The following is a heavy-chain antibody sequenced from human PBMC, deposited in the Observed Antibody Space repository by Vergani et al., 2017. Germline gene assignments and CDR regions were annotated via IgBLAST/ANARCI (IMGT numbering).Heavy chain of an antibody. V-gene: IGHV4-61*02. CDR3: ARAYCSSTSCYLYFQH. Sequence: QVQLQESGPGLLKPSQTLSLTCTVSGASVSRGTYYWTWIRQPAGKKLEWIVRMYTSGHTIYNPSLESRVTMSVDTSKNQFSLQLSSVTAADTAVYYCARAYCSSTSCYLYFQHWGRGTLVTVSS. CDR2: MYTSGHT. CDR1: GASVSRGTYY. J-gene: IGHJ1*01. D-gene: IGHD2-2*01.